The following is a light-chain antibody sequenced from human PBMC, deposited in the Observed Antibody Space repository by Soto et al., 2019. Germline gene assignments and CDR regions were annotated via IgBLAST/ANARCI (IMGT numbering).Light chain of an antibody. J-gene: IGLJ2*01. V-gene: IGLV2-8*01. CDR3: SSYAGNNNVV. Sequence: QSALTQPPSASGSPGQSVTISCTGTSSDVGDYKFVSWYQQHPGKAPKLLIYEVSRRPSGVPDRFSGSKSGNTASLTVSGLQAEDEADYYCSSYAGNNNVVSGGGTKVTVL. CDR2: EVS. CDR1: SSDVGDYKF.